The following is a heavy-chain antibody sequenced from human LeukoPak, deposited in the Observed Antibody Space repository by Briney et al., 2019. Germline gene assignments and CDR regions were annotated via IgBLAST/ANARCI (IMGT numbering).Heavy chain of an antibody. Sequence: GGSLGLSCAASGFTFRNYVIHWVRQAPGKGLEWISYISSSGNTIYYADSVKGRYTISRDNGENSIYLQMNSLRAEDTAVYYCARGAELWELIEAGGPDDWGQGTLDTVSS. J-gene: IGHJ4*02. CDR2: ISSSGNTI. CDR1: GFTFRNYV. V-gene: IGHV3-48*01. CDR3: ARGAELWELIEAGGPDD. D-gene: IGHD1-26*01.